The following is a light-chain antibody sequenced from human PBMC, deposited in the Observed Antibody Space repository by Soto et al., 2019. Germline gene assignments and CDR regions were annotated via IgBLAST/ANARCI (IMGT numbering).Light chain of an antibody. V-gene: IGLV7-43*01. CDR3: LLFYGGPGV. Sequence: QAVVTQEPSLTVSPGGTVTLTCGSSPGAVTGGYWPNWFQQKPGQAPRSLIYSTNKKYSWTPARFSGSLLGGKAALTLSGGRPVGGGDYSGLLFYGGPGVFGGGPNLPSL. CDR2: STN. J-gene: IGLJ7*02. CDR1: PGAVTGGYW.